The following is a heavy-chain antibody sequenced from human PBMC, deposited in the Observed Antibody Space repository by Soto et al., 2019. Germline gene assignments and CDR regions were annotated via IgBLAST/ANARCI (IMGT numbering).Heavy chain of an antibody. D-gene: IGHD3-22*01. J-gene: IGHJ5*02. V-gene: IGHV1-58*02. CDR3: ARAKYYYDSHTGGWFDP. Sequence: SLKVSCKASGYTFTNYVMHWVRQATGQRLEWIGWIVVGSGNTNYAQKFQERVTITRDMSTSTAYMELSSLRSEDTAVYYCARAKYYYDSHTGGWFDPWGQGTLVTVSS. CDR2: IVVGSGNT. CDR1: GYTFTNYV.